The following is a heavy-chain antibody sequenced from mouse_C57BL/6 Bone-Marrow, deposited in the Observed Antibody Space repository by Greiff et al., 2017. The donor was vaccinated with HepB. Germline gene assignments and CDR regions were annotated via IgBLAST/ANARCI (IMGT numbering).Heavy chain of an antibody. J-gene: IGHJ4*01. CDR3: AREPLRQAMDY. CDR2: IYPRSGNT. Sequence: VQGVESGAELARPGASVKLSCKASGYTFTSYGISWVKQRTGQGLEWIGEIYPRSGNTYYNEKFKGKATLTADKSSSTAYMGLRSLTSEDSAVYFCAREPLRQAMDYWGQGTSVTVSS. D-gene: IGHD2-4*01. V-gene: IGHV1-81*01. CDR1: GYTFTSYG.